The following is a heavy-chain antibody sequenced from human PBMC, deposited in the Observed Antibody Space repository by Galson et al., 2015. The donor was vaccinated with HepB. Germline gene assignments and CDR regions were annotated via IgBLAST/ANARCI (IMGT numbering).Heavy chain of an antibody. V-gene: IGHV3-64D*08. CDR1: GFTFTTYA. CDR3: VKGDVVVVVAASRFRYHDMDV. J-gene: IGHJ6*02. CDR2: ISSQGGTT. D-gene: IGHD2-15*01. Sequence: SLRLSCAASGFTFTTYAMHWVRQAPGKGLEYVFSISSQGGTTFYADSVQGRFSISRDNSKNTLYLQMTSLRADDTAVYYCVKGDVVVVVAASRFRYHDMDVWGQGTSVTVS.